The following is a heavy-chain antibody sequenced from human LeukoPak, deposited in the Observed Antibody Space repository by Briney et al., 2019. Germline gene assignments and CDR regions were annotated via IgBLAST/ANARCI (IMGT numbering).Heavy chain of an antibody. CDR3: ARGSYYYDSSGYPPLDP. CDR2: IKQDGSEK. Sequence: GGSLRLSCAASGFTFSSYWMSWVRQAPGKGLEWVANIKQDGSEKYYVDSVKGRFTISRDNAKNSLYLQMNSLRAEDTAVYYCARGSYYYDSSGYPPLDPWGQGTLVTVSS. CDR1: GFTFSSYW. J-gene: IGHJ5*02. D-gene: IGHD3-22*01. V-gene: IGHV3-7*01.